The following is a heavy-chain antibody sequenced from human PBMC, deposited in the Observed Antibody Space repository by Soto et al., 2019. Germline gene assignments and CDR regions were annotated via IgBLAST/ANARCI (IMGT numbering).Heavy chain of an antibody. CDR1: GYTFTSYG. Sequence: ASVKVSCKASGYTFTSYGISWVRQAPGQGLEWMGWISAYNGNTNYAQKLQGRVTMTTDTSTSTAYMELRSLRSDDTAVYYWARGGIVVVVAATLIFDYWGQGTLVTVSS. V-gene: IGHV1-18*01. J-gene: IGHJ4*02. CDR3: ARGGIVVVVAATLIFDY. CDR2: ISAYNGNT. D-gene: IGHD2-15*01.